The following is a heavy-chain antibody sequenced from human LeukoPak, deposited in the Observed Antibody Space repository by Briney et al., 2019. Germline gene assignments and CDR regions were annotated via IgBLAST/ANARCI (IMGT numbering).Heavy chain of an antibody. D-gene: IGHD6-13*01. J-gene: IGHJ3*02. CDR1: GGSISSGDYY. CDR3: ARAEQLVRGAFDI. Sequence: SETLSLTCTVSGGSISSGDYYWSWIRQPPGKGLEWIGYIYYSGSTYYNPSLKSRVTISVDTSKNQFSLQLSSVTAADTAVYYCARAEQLVRGAFDIWGQGTMVTVSS. CDR2: IYYSGST. V-gene: IGHV4-30-4*08.